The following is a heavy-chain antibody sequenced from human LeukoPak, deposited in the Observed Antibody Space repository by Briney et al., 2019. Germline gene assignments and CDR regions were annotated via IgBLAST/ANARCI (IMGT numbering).Heavy chain of an antibody. CDR3: ASPVPSRLGWFDP. Sequence: SETLSPTCAVYGGSFSGYYWSWIRQPPGKGLEWIGEINHSGSTNYNPSLKSRVTISVDTSKNQFSLKLTSVTAADTAVYYCASPVPSRLGWFDPWGQGTLVTVSS. CDR1: GGSFSGYY. V-gene: IGHV4-34*01. J-gene: IGHJ5*02. D-gene: IGHD1-1*01. CDR2: INHSGST.